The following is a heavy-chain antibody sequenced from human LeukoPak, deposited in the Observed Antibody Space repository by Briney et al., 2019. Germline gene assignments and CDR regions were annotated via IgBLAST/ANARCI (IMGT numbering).Heavy chain of an antibody. J-gene: IGHJ5*02. CDR2: IYYSGST. D-gene: IGHD6-13*01. Sequence: PSETLSLTCTVSGGSISSYYWSWIRQPPVKGLEWIGYIYYSGSTNYNPSLKSRVTISVDTSKNQFSLKLSSVTAADTAVYYCARGSIAAAEGSHWFDPWGQGTLVTVSS. V-gene: IGHV4-59*01. CDR3: ARGSIAAAEGSHWFDP. CDR1: GGSISSYY.